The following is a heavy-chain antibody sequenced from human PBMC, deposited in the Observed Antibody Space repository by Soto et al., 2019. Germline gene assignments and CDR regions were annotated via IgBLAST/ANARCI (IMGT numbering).Heavy chain of an antibody. CDR2: ISYDGSNK. CDR3: VGGQYYFDY. CDR1: GFPFTTYG. Sequence: QVQLVESGGGVVQPGRSLRLSCAASGFPFTTYGMHWVREDPGKGLEWVAVISYDGSNKYYADSVKGRFTISRDNSKNTLYLQTNSLRPEDTALYYCVGGQYYFDYRGQGTLVTVSS. J-gene: IGHJ4*02. V-gene: IGHV3-30*03. D-gene: IGHD3-10*01.